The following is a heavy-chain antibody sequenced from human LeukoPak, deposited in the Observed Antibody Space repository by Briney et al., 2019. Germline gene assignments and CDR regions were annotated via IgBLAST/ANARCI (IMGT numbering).Heavy chain of an antibody. CDR2: INHSGST. J-gene: IGHJ6*03. D-gene: IGHD4-17*01. CDR3: ARDLIPTVRFYRSARDYMDV. CDR1: GGSFSGYY. Sequence: PSETLSLTCAVYGGSFSGYYWSWIRQPPGKGLEWIGEINHSGSTNYNPSLKSRVTISVDTSKNQFSLKLSSVTAADTAVYYCARDLIPTVRFYRSARDYMDVWGKGTTVTVSS. V-gene: IGHV4-34*01.